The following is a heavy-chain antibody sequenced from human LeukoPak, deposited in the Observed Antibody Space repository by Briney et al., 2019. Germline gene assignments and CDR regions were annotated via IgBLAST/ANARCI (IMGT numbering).Heavy chain of an antibody. CDR2: ISAYNGNT. D-gene: IGHD2-2*01. J-gene: IGHJ4*02. Sequence: ASVKLSCKASGYTFTSYGISWVRQAPGQGLEWMGWISAYNGNTNYAQKLQGRVTMTTDTSTSTAYMELRSLRSDDTAVYYCARWGGCSSTSCFDFDYWGQGTLVTVSS. CDR3: ARWGGCSSTSCFDFDY. CDR1: GYTFTSYG. V-gene: IGHV1-18*01.